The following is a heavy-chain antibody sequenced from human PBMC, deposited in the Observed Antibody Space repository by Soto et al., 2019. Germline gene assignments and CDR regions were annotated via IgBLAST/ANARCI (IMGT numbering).Heavy chain of an antibody. Sequence: QVHLVQSGVEVKTPGASVKVSCQASGYTFFTYDISWVRQAPGQGLERMGWISTYSGDTKYAQKFQGGVTMTTDSSTTTAYLVGRSPRSDATDVYYWARPHGSTTSEYWFAAWGQGTLVTVSS. CDR3: ARPHGSTTSEYWFAA. V-gene: IGHV1-18*01. CDR1: GYTFFTYD. D-gene: IGHD5-12*01. CDR2: ISTYSGDT. J-gene: IGHJ5*02.